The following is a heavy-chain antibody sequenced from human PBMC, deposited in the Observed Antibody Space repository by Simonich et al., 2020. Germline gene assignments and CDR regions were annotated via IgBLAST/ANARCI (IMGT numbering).Heavy chain of an antibody. J-gene: IGHJ6*03. CDR2: FNTTRGGT. CDR1: GYTFTVYY. D-gene: IGHD7-27*01. Sequence: QVQLVHSGAELKKPGASVKVSCKASGYTFTVYYMLWVRQAPGQGLEWRGWFNTTRGGTNNAQKMQGRVIRTRDTSISTAYMELSRLRSDDTAVYYCARGALTGDYYYMDVWGKGTTVTVSS. CDR3: ARGALTGDYYYMDV. V-gene: IGHV1-2*02.